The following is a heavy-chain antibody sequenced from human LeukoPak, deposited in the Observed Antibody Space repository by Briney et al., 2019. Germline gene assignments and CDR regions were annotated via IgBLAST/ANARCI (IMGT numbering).Heavy chain of an antibody. CDR1: GGTFSSYA. J-gene: IGHJ4*02. V-gene: IGHV1-69*13. CDR3: ARDLGGAAGTRYFDY. CDR2: IIPIFGTA. Sequence: SVKVSCKASGGTFSSYAISWVRQAPGQGLEWMGEIIPIFGTANYAQKFQGRVTITADESTSTAYMELSSLRSEDTAVYYCARDLGGAAGTRYFDYWGQGTLVTVSS. D-gene: IGHD6-13*01.